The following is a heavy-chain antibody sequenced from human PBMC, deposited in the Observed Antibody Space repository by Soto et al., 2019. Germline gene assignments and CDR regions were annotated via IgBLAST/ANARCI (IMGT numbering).Heavy chain of an antibody. V-gene: IGHV3-23*01. CDR3: AKGRVRYFDWLLDY. CDR2: ISGSGGST. CDR1: GFTFSSYA. D-gene: IGHD3-9*01. J-gene: IGHJ4*02. Sequence: VGSLRLSCAASGFTFSSYAMSWVRQAPGKGLEWVSAISGSGGSTYYADSVKGRFTISRDNSKNTLYLQMNSLRAEDTAVYYCAKGRVRYFDWLLDYWGQGTLVTVSS.